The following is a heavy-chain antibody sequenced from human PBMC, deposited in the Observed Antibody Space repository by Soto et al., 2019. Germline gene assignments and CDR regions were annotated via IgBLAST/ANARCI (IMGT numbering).Heavy chain of an antibody. J-gene: IGHJ3*02. CDR2: INPSGGST. D-gene: IGHD4-17*01. CDR1: GYTFTSYY. Sequence: ASVKVSCKASGYTFTSYYMHWVRQAPGQGLEWMGIINPSGGSTSYAQKFQGRVTMTRDTSTSTVYMELSSLRSEDTAVYYCARAGATVVTPDAFDIWGQGTMVTVS. V-gene: IGHV1-46*01. CDR3: ARAGATVVTPDAFDI.